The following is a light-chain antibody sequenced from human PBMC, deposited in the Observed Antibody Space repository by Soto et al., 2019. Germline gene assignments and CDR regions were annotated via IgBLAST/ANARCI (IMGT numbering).Light chain of an antibody. CDR1: SSDVGGYNY. CDR3: SSYISSDTLAL. CDR2: EVS. J-gene: IGLJ1*01. V-gene: IGLV2-14*01. Sequence: QSALTQPASVSGSPGQSITISCTGTSSDVGGYNYVSWYQQHPGKAPKLMIYEVSNRPSGVSNRFSGSKSGNTASLTISGLQAEDEADYYCSSYISSDTLALFGTGTKVTVL.